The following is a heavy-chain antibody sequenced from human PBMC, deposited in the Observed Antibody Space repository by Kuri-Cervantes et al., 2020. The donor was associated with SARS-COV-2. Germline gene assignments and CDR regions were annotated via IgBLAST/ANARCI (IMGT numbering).Heavy chain of an antibody. V-gene: IGHV3-21*01. CDR3: ARTDPQLPHLIY. J-gene: IGHJ4*02. CDR1: GFTFSSYE. Sequence: GGSLRLSCAASGFTFSSYEMNWVRQAPGKGLEWVSSISSSSSYIYYADSVKGRFTISRDNAKNSLYLQMNSLRAEDTAVYYCARTDPQLPHLIYWGQGTLVTVSS. D-gene: IGHD1-14*01. CDR2: ISSSSSYI.